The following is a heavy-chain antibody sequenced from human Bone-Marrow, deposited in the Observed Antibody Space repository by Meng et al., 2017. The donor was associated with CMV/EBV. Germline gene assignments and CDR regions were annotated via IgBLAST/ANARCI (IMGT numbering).Heavy chain of an antibody. Sequence: CARSGSTLSRYDTGWVRQAPGKGLEWVSAISGSGGSTYYADSVKGRFTISRDNSKNTLYLQMNSLRAEDTAVYYCAKGVPSSGWYDYWGQGTLVTVSS. J-gene: IGHJ4*02. CDR3: AKGVPSSGWYDY. V-gene: IGHV3-23*01. CDR2: ISGSGGST. CDR1: GSTLSRYD. D-gene: IGHD6-19*01.